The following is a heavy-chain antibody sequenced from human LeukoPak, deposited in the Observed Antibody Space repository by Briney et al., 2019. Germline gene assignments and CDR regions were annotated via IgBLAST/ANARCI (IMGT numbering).Heavy chain of an antibody. D-gene: IGHD4-17*01. V-gene: IGHV1-8*03. CDR1: GYTFTSYD. CDR2: MNPNSGNT. CDR3: ARARDGPYAFDI. Sequence: ASVKVSCKASGYTFTSYDINWVRQATGQGLERMGWMNPNSGNTGYAQKFQGRVTITRNTSISTAYMELSSLRSEDTAVYYCARARDGPYAFDIWGQGTMVTVSS. J-gene: IGHJ3*02.